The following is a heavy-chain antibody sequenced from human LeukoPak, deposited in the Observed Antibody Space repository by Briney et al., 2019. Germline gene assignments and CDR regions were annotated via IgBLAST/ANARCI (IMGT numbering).Heavy chain of an antibody. V-gene: IGHV4-39*02. D-gene: IGHD3-9*01. CDR1: GGSISSNYY. J-gene: IGHJ4*02. Sequence: PSETLSLTCTVSGGSISSNYYWGWIRQPPGKGLEWIVSFFCSGSTYYNPSLKSRVTISVDTSKNQFSLRLTSVTAADTAVYYCARARGRYIDFLDYWGQGTLITVSS. CDR3: ARARGRYIDFLDY. CDR2: FFCSGST.